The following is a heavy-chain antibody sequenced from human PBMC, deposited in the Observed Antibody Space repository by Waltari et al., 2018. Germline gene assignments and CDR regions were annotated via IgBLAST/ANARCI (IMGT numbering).Heavy chain of an antibody. CDR3: AQDLHALGTYYNPFDH. J-gene: IGHJ4*02. CDR2: FNYNDART. V-gene: IGHV3-23*01. D-gene: IGHD3-10*01. Sequence: EVHVLECGGALVQPGGSLRLSCPASRLSFTSFVIRRVRQAQGKGLKWVASFNYNDARTYYADSVKGRFTIYRDNSKNTLFLQMDSLRAEDTATYYCAQDLHALGTYYNPFDHWGQGTLVTVSS. CDR1: RLSFTSFV.